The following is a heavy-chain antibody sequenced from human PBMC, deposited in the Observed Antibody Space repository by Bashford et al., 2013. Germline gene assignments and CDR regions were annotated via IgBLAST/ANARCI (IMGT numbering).Heavy chain of an antibody. V-gene: IGHV1-69*06. J-gene: IGHJ3*02. CDR1: GGTFSSYA. CDR2: IIPIFGTA. D-gene: IGHD2-15*01. Sequence: SVKVSCKASGGTFSSYAISWVRQAPGQGLEWMGGIIPIFGTANYAQKFQGRVTITADKSTSTAYMELSSLRSEDTAVYYCARGVCSGGSCHLALDAFDIWGQGTMVTVSS. CDR3: ARGVCSGGSCHLALDAFDI.